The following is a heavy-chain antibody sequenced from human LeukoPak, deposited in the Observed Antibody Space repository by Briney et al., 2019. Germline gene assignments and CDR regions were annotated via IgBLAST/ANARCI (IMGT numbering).Heavy chain of an antibody. V-gene: IGHV4-59*01. CDR3: ARALTGTTSIFHH. J-gene: IGHJ1*01. CDR2: ISYSGST. Sequence: TSETLSLTCTVSSGSISSYYWNWIRQPPGKGLEWIGYISYSGSTKYNPSLKSRVTISVDTSKSQFSLRVTSLTAADTAVYYCARALTGTTSIFHHWGQGTLVTVSS. CDR1: SGSISSYY. D-gene: IGHD1-7*01.